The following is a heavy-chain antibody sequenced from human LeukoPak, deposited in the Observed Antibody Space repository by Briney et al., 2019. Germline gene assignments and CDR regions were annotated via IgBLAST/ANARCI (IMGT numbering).Heavy chain of an antibody. CDR3: ARGLTAIFGLYYYMDV. CDR1: GYTFTGYY. V-gene: IGHV1-2*02. D-gene: IGHD3/OR15-3a*01. Sequence: ASVKVSCKASGYTFTGYYMHWVRQAPGQGLEWMGWINPNSGGTNYAQKFQGRVTMTRDTSISTAYMELSSLRSEDTAVYYCARGLTAIFGLYYYMDVWGKGTTVTVSS. J-gene: IGHJ6*03. CDR2: INPNSGGT.